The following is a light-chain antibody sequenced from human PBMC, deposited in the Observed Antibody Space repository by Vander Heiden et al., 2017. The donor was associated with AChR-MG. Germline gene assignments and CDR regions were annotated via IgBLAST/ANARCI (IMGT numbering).Light chain of an antibody. Sequence: DIQMTQSPSSLSASVGDRVTITCRASQSISTFLHWYQRKPGKAPKLLIYSASNWERGVPSRFNGSGSGTDFTLTSTGLQPEDFATYYWQQSYSTQTFGQGTKVETK. CDR2: SAS. CDR3: QQSYSTQT. CDR1: QSISTF. V-gene: IGKV1-39*01. J-gene: IGKJ1*01.